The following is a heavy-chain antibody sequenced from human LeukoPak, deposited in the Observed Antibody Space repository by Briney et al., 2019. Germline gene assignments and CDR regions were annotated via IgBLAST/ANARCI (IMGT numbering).Heavy chain of an antibody. CDR1: GGSFSGYY. D-gene: IGHD6-19*01. V-gene: IGHV4-34*01. Sequence: SETLSLTCAVYGGSFSGYYWSWIRQPPGKGLEWIGEINHSGSTNYNPSPKSRVTISVDTSKNQFSLKLSSVTAADTAVYYCARLSIAVAGTEPFDYWGQGTLVTVSS. CDR3: ARLSIAVAGTEPFDY. CDR2: INHSGST. J-gene: IGHJ4*02.